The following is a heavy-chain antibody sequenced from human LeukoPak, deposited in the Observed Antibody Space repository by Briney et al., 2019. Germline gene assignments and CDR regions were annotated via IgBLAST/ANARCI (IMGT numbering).Heavy chain of an antibody. CDR2: INHSGST. J-gene: IGHJ4*02. D-gene: IGHD6-13*01. Sequence: SETLSLTCAVYGGSFSGYYWSWIRQPPGKGLEWIGEINHSGSTNYNPSLKSRVTISVDTSKNQFSLKLNSVTPEDTAVYYCARDRYSSSWYFGFDYWGQGTLVTVSS. CDR3: ARDRYSSSWYFGFDY. V-gene: IGHV4-34*01. CDR1: GGSFSGYY.